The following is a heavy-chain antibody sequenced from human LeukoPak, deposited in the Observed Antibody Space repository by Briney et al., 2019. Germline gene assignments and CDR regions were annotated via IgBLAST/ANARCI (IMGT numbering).Heavy chain of an antibody. CDR1: GYTFTNYG. Sequence: ASVKVSCKASGYTFTNYGINWVRQAPGQRPEWMGWFSTYNGDTKYAQKLKGRVTLTADTLTSTAYMELRTLLSDDTATYYCAIGQGVITWGGADVYDVWGQGTTVIVSS. V-gene: IGHV1-18*01. D-gene: IGHD3-16*01. CDR3: AIGQGVITWGGADVYDV. CDR2: FSTYNGDT. J-gene: IGHJ3*01.